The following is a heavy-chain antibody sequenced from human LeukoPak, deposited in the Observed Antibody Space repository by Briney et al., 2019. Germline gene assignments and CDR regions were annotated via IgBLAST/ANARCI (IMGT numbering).Heavy chain of an antibody. V-gene: IGHV1-2*02. CDR1: GYTFTGYY. D-gene: IGHD1-26*01. CDR3: ARLFSGSYRPGDYYYYGMDV. CDR2: INPNSGGT. J-gene: IGHJ6*02. Sequence: ASVKVSCKASGYTFTGYYMHWVRQAPGQGLEWMGWINPNSGGTNYAQKFQGRVTMTRVTSISTAYMELSRLRSDDTAVYYCARLFSGSYRPGDYYYYGMDVWGQGTTVTVSS.